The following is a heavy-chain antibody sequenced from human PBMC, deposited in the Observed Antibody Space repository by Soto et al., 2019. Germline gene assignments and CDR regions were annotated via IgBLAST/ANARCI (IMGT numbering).Heavy chain of an antibody. CDR1: GYTFTNYG. D-gene: IGHD3-9*01. CDR2: ISAYNGNT. V-gene: IGHV1-18*01. J-gene: IGHJ4*02. CDR3: ARPQNDILTDSYTNYFDS. Sequence: QVQLVQSGAEVKKPGASVKVSCKASGYTFTNYGLTWVRQAPGQGPEWVGWISAYNGNTHYAQKLQGRVAMTTDTSTSTAYMEWRSLSSDDAAVYYCARPQNDILTDSYTNYFDSWGQGTPVTVSS.